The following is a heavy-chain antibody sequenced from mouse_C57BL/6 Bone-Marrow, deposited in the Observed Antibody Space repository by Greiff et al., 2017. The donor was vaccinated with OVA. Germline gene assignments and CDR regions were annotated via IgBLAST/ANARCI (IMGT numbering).Heavy chain of an antibody. CDR3: AGGYCLFAY. Sequence: QVQLQQSGAELVRPGASVKLSCKASGYTFTDYYINWVKQRPGQGLEWIARIYPGSGNTYYNEKFKGKATLTAEKSSSTAYMQLSSLTSEDSAVYFCAGGYCLFAYWGQGTLVTVSA. J-gene: IGHJ3*01. CDR1: GYTFTDYY. D-gene: IGHD2-3*01. V-gene: IGHV1-76*01. CDR2: IYPGSGNT.